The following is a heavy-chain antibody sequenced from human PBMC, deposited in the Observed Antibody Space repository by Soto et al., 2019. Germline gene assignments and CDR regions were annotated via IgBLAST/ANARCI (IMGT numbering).Heavy chain of an antibody. CDR2: IWDDGSNK. J-gene: IGHJ6*02. Sequence: QVQLVESGGGVVQPGGSLRLSCTASGFTFNTYGMHWVRQAPGKGLEWVAIIWDDGSNKYYADSVKGRFTISRDNSKNTLYLQMNFLRGEDTAVYYRASADCTGAYWYSWPSNYGVDVWGQGTTVTVSS. CDR1: GFTFNTYG. V-gene: IGHV3-33*08. CDR3: ASADCTGAYWYSWPSNYGVDV. D-gene: IGHD2-8*02.